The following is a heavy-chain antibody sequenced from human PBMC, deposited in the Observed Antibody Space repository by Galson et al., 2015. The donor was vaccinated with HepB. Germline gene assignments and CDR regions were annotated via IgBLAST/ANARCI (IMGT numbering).Heavy chain of an antibody. CDR3: ARDMYSSGWYRPSYYGMDV. J-gene: IGHJ6*02. CDR1: GGTFSSYA. CDR2: IIPIFGTA. V-gene: IGHV1-69*13. D-gene: IGHD6-19*01. Sequence: SVKVSCKASGGTFSSYAISWVRQAPGQGLEWMGGIIPIFGTANYAQKFRGRVAITADESTSTAYMELSSLRSEDTAVYYCARDMYSSGWYRPSYYGMDVWGQGTTVTVSS.